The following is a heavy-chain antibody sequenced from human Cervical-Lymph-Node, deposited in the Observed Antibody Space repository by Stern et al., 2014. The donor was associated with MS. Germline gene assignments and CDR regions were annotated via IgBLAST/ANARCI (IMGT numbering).Heavy chain of an antibody. J-gene: IGHJ5*02. V-gene: IGHV3-7*01. D-gene: IGHD2-15*01. CDR3: ARGSDT. Sequence: VQLVESGGELVQPGGSLRLSCEASGFTFSSYWMNWVRQAPGKGLEWVANINEAGSEKYDVESMKGRFTISRDNAKNSLYLQMNSLRAEDTAVYYCARGSDTWGQGTLVTVSS. CDR1: GFTFSSYW. CDR2: INEAGSEK.